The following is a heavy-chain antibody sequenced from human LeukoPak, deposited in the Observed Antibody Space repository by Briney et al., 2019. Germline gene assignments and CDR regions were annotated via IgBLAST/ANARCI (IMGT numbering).Heavy chain of an antibody. V-gene: IGHV1-18*04. CDR3: ARRAAAGTYYHYGMDV. CDR1: GYTFTDYY. D-gene: IGHD6-13*01. Sequence: ASVKVSCKASGYTFTDYYIHWVRRAPGQGLEWMGWISAYNGNTNYAQKLQGRVTMTTDTSTSTAYMELRSLRSDDTAVYYCARRAAAGTYYHYGMDVWGQGTTVTVSS. CDR2: ISAYNGNT. J-gene: IGHJ6*02.